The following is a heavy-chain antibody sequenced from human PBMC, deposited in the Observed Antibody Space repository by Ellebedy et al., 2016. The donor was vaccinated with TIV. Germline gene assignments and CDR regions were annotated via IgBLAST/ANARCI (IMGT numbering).Heavy chain of an antibody. CDR1: GYTFTGYY. D-gene: IGHD3/OR15-3a*01. CDR2: IIPILGIA. J-gene: IGHJ5*02. V-gene: IGHV1-69*02. Sequence: SVKVSCXASGYTFTGYYMHWVRQAPGQGLEWMGRIIPILGIANYAQKFQGRVTITGDKSTSTAYMELSSLRSEDTAVYYCARWTNWFDPWGQGTLVTVSS. CDR3: ARWTNWFDP.